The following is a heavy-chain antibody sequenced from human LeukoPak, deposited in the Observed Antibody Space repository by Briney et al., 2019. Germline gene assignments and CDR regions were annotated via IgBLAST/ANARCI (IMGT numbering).Heavy chain of an antibody. J-gene: IGHJ3*02. CDR1: GFTFSSYA. Sequence: PGGSLRLSCAASGFTFSSYAMHWVRQAPGKGLEWVAVISYDGSNKYYADSVKGRFTISRDNSKNTLYLQMNSLRAEDTAVYYCARGSTVTTLLGAFDIWGQGTMVTVSS. CDR2: ISYDGSNK. D-gene: IGHD4-17*01. V-gene: IGHV3-30-3*01. CDR3: ARGSTVTTLLGAFDI.